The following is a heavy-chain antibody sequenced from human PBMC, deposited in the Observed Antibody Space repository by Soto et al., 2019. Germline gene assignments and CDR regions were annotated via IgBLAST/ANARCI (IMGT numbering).Heavy chain of an antibody. V-gene: IGHV1-69*08. CDR2: IIPILGIA. D-gene: IGHD3-10*01. CDR3: ARDRLCFWELYPDY. Sequence: QVQLVQSGAEVKKPGSSVKVSCKASGGTFSSYTISWVRQAPGQGLEWMGRIIPILGIANYAQKFQGRVTITADKSTSTAYMELSSMRSEDTAEYYCARDRLCFWELYPDYWGQGTLVTVSS. J-gene: IGHJ4*02. CDR1: GGTFSSYT.